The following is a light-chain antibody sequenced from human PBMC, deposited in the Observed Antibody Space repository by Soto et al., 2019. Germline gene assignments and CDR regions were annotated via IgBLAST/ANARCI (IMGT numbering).Light chain of an antibody. V-gene: IGLV2-11*01. CDR1: GSDVGGYNY. CDR2: DVT. Sequence: QSVLTQPRSVSGSRGQSVTISCTGTGSDVGGYNYVSWYQQHPGKAPKLMIYDVTTRPSGVPDRFSGSKSGNTASLTISGLQAEDEADYYCFSYADNYSWVFGGGTKVTVL. J-gene: IGLJ3*02. CDR3: FSYADNYSWV.